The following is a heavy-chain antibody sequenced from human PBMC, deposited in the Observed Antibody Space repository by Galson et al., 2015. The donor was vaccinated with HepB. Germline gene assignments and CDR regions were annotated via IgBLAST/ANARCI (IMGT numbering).Heavy chain of an antibody. CDR3: AKDGIMVANNPYHFHY. CDR2: IRSSSSYI. J-gene: IGHJ4*02. Sequence: SLRIACAASGFTFSSYSMNWVRQAPGKGLEWVSSIRSSSSYIYYADSVKGRFTISRDNAQNSLYLQMNSLRAEDTAVYYCAKDGIMVANNPYHFHYWGQGTLVTVSS. D-gene: IGHD2-15*01. V-gene: IGHV3-21*01. CDR1: GFTFSSYS.